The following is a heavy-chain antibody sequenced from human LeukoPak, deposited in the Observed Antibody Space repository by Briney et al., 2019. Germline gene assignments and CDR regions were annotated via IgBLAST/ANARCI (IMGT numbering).Heavy chain of an antibody. D-gene: IGHD3-10*01. CDR1: GYTFTGYY. Sequence: ASVKVPCKASGYTFTGYYMHWVRQATGQGLEWMGWMNPNSGNTGYAQKFQGRVTMTRNTSISTAYMELSSLRSEDTAVYYCARFFGGAMVRGVKGDYWGQGTLVTVSS. J-gene: IGHJ4*02. V-gene: IGHV1-8*02. CDR2: MNPNSGNT. CDR3: ARFFGGAMVRGVKGDY.